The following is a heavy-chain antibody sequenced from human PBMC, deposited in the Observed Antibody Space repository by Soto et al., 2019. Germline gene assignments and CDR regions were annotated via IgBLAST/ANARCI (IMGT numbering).Heavy chain of an antibody. Sequence: GESLKISCKASGYTFTSYGISWVRQAPGQGLEWMGWISAYNGNTNYAQKLQGRVTMTTDTSTSTAYMELRSLRSDDTAVYYCARGPNDYVWGGWFDPWGQGTLVTVSS. CDR1: GYTFTSYG. CDR3: ARGPNDYVWGGWFDP. CDR2: ISAYNGNT. V-gene: IGHV1-18*01. J-gene: IGHJ5*02. D-gene: IGHD3-16*01.